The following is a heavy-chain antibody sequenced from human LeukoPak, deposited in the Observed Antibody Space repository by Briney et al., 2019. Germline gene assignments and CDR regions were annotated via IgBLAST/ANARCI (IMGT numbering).Heavy chain of an antibody. J-gene: IGHJ3*02. CDR3: AIDYDSSGYLSRDAFDI. CDR1: GGTFSSYA. Sequence: SVKVSCKASGGTFSSYAISWVRQAPGQGLEWMGGIIPIFGTANYAQKFQGRVTITADESTSTAYMELSSLRSEDTAVYYCAIDYDSSGYLSRDAFDIWGQGTMVTVSS. V-gene: IGHV1-69*13. CDR2: IIPIFGTA. D-gene: IGHD3-22*01.